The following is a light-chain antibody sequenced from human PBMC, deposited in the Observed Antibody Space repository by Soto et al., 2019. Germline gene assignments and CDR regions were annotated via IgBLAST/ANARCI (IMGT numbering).Light chain of an antibody. CDR3: QQYNNWPFT. J-gene: IGKJ3*01. V-gene: IGKV3-15*01. CDR1: QSISSN. CDR2: VAS. Sequence: EIVMTQSPATLSVSPGERATLSCRASQSISSNLAWYQQKPGQAPRLLIYVASTRATGIPATFSGNGSGTEFTLTISSPQSEDFAVYYCQQYNNWPFTFGAGTNVDIK.